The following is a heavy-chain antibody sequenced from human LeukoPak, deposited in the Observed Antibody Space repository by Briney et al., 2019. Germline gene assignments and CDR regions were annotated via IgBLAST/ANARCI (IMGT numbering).Heavy chain of an antibody. CDR2: ISGSGGST. CDR3: AKVSSYGLTIDY. J-gene: IGHJ4*02. Sequence: GGSLRLSCTASGFTFSSYAMSWVRQAPGKGLEWVSAISGSGGSTYYADSVKGRFTISRDNSKNTLYLQMNSLRAEDTAVYYCAKVSSYGLTIDYWGQGTLVTVSS. V-gene: IGHV3-23*01. D-gene: IGHD5-18*01. CDR1: GFTFSSYA.